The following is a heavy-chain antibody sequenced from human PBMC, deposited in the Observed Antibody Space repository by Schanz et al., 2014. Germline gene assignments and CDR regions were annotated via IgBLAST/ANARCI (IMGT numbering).Heavy chain of an antibody. Sequence: EVQLEESGGGLVKPGGSLKLSCAASRLNFNNAWMHWVRQAPGKGLEWVGRTRNKANSYSTVYAASVKGRFTISRDESKNSLYLQMNSLKTEDTAVYYCARSPRMDVWGQGTTVTVSS. CDR3: ARSPRMDV. V-gene: IGHV3-72*01. CDR1: RLNFNNAW. CDR2: TRNKANSYST. J-gene: IGHJ6*02.